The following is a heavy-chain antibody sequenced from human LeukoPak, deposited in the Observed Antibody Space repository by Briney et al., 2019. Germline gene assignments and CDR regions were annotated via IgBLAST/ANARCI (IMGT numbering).Heavy chain of an antibody. D-gene: IGHD6-19*01. Sequence: SQTLSLTCAISGDSVSSNSAAWNWIRQSPSRGLEWLGRTYYRSKWYNNYALSVKSRMTVNPDTSKNQISLPLNCVTSTDSAVYYCARESAGTYYFDYWGQGALVTVSS. CDR2: TYYRSKWYN. CDR3: ARESAGTYYFDY. J-gene: IGHJ4*02. CDR1: GDSVSSNSAA. V-gene: IGHV6-1*01.